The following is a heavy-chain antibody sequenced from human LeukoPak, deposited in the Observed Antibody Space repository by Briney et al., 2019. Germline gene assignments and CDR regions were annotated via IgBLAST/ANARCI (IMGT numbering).Heavy chain of an antibody. Sequence: PGGSLRLSCAASGFTFSSYSMNWVRQAPGKGLEWVSYISSSSSTIYYADSVKGRFTISRDNAKNSLYLQMNSLRAEDTAVYYCARGSPRITIFGGGRRYFDYWGQGTLVTVSS. J-gene: IGHJ4*02. CDR2: ISSSSSTI. CDR1: GFTFSSYS. V-gene: IGHV3-48*04. CDR3: ARGSPRITIFGGGRRYFDY. D-gene: IGHD3-3*01.